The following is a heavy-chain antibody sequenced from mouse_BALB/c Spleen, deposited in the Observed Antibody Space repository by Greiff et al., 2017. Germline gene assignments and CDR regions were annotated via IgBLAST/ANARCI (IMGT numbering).Heavy chain of an antibody. CDR1: GFTFSSYA. CDR3: ARENGNPAWFAY. D-gene: IGHD2-1*01. Sequence: EVQLVESGGGLVKPGGSLKLSCAASGFTFSSYAMSWVRQTPEKRLEWVASISSGGSTYYPDSVKGRFTISRDNARNILYLQMSSLMSEDTAMYYCARENGNPAWFAYWGQGTLVTVSA. J-gene: IGHJ3*01. V-gene: IGHV5-6-5*01. CDR2: ISSGGST.